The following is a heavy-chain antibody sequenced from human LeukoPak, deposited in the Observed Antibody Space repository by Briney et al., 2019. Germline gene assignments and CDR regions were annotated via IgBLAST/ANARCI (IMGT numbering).Heavy chain of an antibody. V-gene: IGHV4-39*07. Sequence: SETLSLTCTVSGGSISSSSYYWGWIRQPPGKGLEWIGSIYYSGSTYYNPSLKSRVTISVDTSKNQFSLKLSSVTAADKAVYYCARDSHDYYDSSGYTYYYYYYYMDVWGKGTTVTVSS. J-gene: IGHJ6*03. CDR1: GGSISSSSYY. CDR2: IYYSGST. D-gene: IGHD3-22*01. CDR3: ARDSHDYYDSSGYTYYYYYYYMDV.